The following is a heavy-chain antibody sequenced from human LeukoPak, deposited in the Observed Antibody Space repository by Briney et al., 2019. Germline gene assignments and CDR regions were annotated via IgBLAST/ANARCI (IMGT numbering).Heavy chain of an antibody. V-gene: IGHV3-23*01. CDR3: AKAARTTVTYSFDS. D-gene: IGHD4-17*01. J-gene: IGHJ4*02. CDR1: GLSFSSYD. CDR2: ISAGGGVT. Sequence: GGSLRLSCAASGLSFSSYDMHWVRQAPGKGLDWVSSISAGGGVTSNADSVKGRFTISRDNSKNTLYLQMNSLRAEDTAMYYCAKAARTTVTYSFDSWGQGTLVTVSS.